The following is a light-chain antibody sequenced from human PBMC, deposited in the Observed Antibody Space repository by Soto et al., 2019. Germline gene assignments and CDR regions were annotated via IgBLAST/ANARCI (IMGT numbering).Light chain of an antibody. CDR3: LKYNTAPFT. CDR2: GAS. J-gene: IGKJ3*01. Sequence: DIQVTQSPSSLSASVGDTVTITCRASQGISTFLAWYQQKPGKVPKLLISGASTLRSGVPSRFSGSGSGTDFTLNINSLQPEDVATYYCLKYNTAPFTFGPGTTVDI. V-gene: IGKV1-27*01. CDR1: QGISTF.